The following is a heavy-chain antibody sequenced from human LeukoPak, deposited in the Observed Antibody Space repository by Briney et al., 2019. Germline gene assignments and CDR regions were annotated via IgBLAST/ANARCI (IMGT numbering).Heavy chain of an antibody. J-gene: IGHJ4*02. Sequence: GGSLRVSCVATGFTLSSYAMHWLRPAPAKGLEWVAVISFDGSNKYYPDSVKGRFTISRDNSKNTLYLQMNSLRAEDTAVYYCASVMSTMLSADDYWGQGTLVSVSS. CDR2: ISFDGSNK. CDR1: GFTLSSYA. V-gene: IGHV3-30*04. D-gene: IGHD3-10*02. CDR3: ASVMSTMLSADDY.